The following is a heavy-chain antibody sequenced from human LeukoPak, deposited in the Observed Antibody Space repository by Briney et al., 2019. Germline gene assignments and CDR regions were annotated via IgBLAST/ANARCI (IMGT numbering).Heavy chain of an antibody. V-gene: IGHV1-18*01. Sequence: ASVKVSCKASNYTFTNYGINWVRQAPGQGLEWIGWMSPYNGPTNYAQKLQDRVTMTSDPSTSTAYMDLKGLTSDDTAIYFCARTTWGNWNLDLWGRGTPVAVSS. CDR1: NYTFTNYG. D-gene: IGHD7-27*01. CDR2: MSPYNGPT. CDR3: ARTTWGNWNLDL. J-gene: IGHJ2*01.